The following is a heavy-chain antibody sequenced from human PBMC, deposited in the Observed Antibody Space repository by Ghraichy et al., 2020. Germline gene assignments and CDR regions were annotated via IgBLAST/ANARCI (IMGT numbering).Heavy chain of an antibody. V-gene: IGHV4-59*01. D-gene: IGHD7-27*01. J-gene: IGHJ6*02. CDR1: GGSISSYY. CDR3: ARGDAGNWAYYYYYYGMDV. Sequence: SETLSLTCTVSGGSISSYYWSWIRQPPGKGLEWIGYIYYSGSTNYNPSLKSRVTISVDTSKNQFSLKLSSVTAADTAVYYCARGDAGNWAYYYYYYGMDVWGQGTTVTVSS. CDR2: IYYSGST.